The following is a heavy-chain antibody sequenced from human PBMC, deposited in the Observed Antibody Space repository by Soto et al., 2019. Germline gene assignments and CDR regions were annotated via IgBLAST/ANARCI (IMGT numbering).Heavy chain of an antibody. V-gene: IGHV1-3*01. CDR2: INAGNGNT. CDR3: ARVQITGTYYYYYYMDV. Sequence: ASVKVSCKASGYTFTSYAMHWVRQAPGQRLEWMGWINAGNGNTKYSQKFQGRVTITRDTSASTAYMELSSLRSEDTAVYYCARVQITGTYYYYYYMDVWGKGTTVTVSS. CDR1: GYTFTSYA. J-gene: IGHJ6*03. D-gene: IGHD1-20*01.